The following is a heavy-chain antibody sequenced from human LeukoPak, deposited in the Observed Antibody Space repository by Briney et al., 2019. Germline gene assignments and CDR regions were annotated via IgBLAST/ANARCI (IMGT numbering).Heavy chain of an antibody. CDR1: GGSISSSY. J-gene: IGHJ4*02. D-gene: IGHD3-10*01. CDR3: ARYYYGSGPFDY. V-gene: IGHV4-59*01. Sequence: SETLSLTCTVSGGSISSSYWSWIRQPPEKGLEWIGSGYYSGSTNYNPSLKSRVTISKDTSKNQFSLKLSSVTAADTAVYYCARYYYGSGPFDYWGQGTLVTVSS. CDR2: GYYSGST.